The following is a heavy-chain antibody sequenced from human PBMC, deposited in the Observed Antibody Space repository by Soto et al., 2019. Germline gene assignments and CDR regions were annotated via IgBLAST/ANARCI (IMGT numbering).Heavy chain of an antibody. CDR3: ARDVAHGYTENV. V-gene: IGHV4-30-4*01. J-gene: IGHJ3*01. CDR2: IYDSGIT. D-gene: IGHD5-18*01. CDR1: GGSVGSGEYY. Sequence: QVQLQESGPGLVKPSQTLSLACTVAGGSVGSGEYYYSWVRQPPGKGLEWIGYIYDSGITKYTPSLKGRVTMSRDRSNNQVSLKLSSVTAADTAVYFCARDVAHGYTENVWGQGTMVTVSS.